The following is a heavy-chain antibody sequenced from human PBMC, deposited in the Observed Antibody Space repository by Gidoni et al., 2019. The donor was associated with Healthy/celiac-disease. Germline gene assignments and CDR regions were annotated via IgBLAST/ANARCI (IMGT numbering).Heavy chain of an antibody. CDR3: ARFGAARDWFDP. CDR2: IYYSGRT. V-gene: IGHV4-39*01. J-gene: IGHJ5*02. CDR1: GCSISSSSYY. D-gene: IGHD3-3*01. Sequence: QLQLQESGPGLVKPSETLSLTCTVSGCSISSSSYYWGWIRQPPGKGLAWIGSIYYSGRTYYNPSLKSRVTISVDTSKNQFSLKLSSVTAADTAVYYCARFGAARDWFDPWGQGTLVTVSS.